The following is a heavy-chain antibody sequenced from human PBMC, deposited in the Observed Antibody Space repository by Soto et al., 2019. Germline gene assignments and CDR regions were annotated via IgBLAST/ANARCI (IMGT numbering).Heavy chain of an antibody. CDR3: ARESEDLTSNFDY. CDR1: GFTSTRFS. Sequence: GGSLRLSCAASGFTSTRFSMNWVRQAPGKGLEWVSSISITTNYIYYGDSMKGRFTISRDNAKNSLYLEMNSLRAEDTAVYYCARESEDLTSNFDYWGQGTLVTVSS. CDR2: ISITTNYI. J-gene: IGHJ4*02. V-gene: IGHV3-21*06.